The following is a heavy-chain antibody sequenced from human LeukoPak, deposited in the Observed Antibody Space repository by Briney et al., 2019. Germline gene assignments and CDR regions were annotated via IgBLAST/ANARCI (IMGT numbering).Heavy chain of an antibody. CDR2: ISYDGSNK. Sequence: GGSLRLSCAASGFTFSSYAMHWVCQAPGKGLEWVAVISYDGSNKYYADSVKGRFTISRDNSKNTLYLQMNSLRAEDTAVYYCARGLTTVTNFDYWGQGTLVTVSS. D-gene: IGHD4-17*01. CDR1: GFTFSSYA. V-gene: IGHV3-30*04. J-gene: IGHJ4*02. CDR3: ARGLTTVTNFDY.